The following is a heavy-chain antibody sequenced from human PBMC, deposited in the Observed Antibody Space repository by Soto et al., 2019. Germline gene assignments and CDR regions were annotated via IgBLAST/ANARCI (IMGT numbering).Heavy chain of an antibody. V-gene: IGHV4-30-4*01. J-gene: IGHJ5*02. Sequence: QVQLQESGPGLVKPSQTLSLTCTVSGGSISSGDYYWSWIRQPPGKGLEWIGYIYYSGSTYYNPSLKSRVTISVDTSKNQFSLKLSSVTAADTAVYYCARATVGYCSGGSCCGGWFDPWGQGTLVTVSS. CDR2: IYYSGST. D-gene: IGHD2-15*01. CDR1: GGSISSGDYY. CDR3: ARATVGYCSGGSCCGGWFDP.